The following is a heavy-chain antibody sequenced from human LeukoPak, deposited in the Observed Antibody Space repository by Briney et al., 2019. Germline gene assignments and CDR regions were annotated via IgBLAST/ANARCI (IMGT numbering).Heavy chain of an antibody. D-gene: IGHD5-18*01. CDR1: GFTVSTNC. Sequence: GSLRLSCAASGFTVSTNCMSWVRQAPGKGLEWVSVIYSGDRTYYADSVKGRFTISRDTSKNTVYLQMNSLRPEETAVYYCARDGEYSYGYGFDYWGQGTLVTVSS. CDR2: IYSGDRT. V-gene: IGHV3-66*01. J-gene: IGHJ4*02. CDR3: ARDGEYSYGYGFDY.